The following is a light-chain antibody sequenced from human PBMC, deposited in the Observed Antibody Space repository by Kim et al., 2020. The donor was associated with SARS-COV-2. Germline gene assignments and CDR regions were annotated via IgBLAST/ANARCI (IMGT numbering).Light chain of an antibody. V-gene: IGKV3-20*01. CDR1: QPVSRVY. CDR2: SAI. J-gene: IGKJ2*01. CDR3: QQFGGASLYI. Sequence: PGARATLSCRASQPVSRVYSRWYQQKPGRAPRLLIYSAITRATGIPDRFSGSGSGTDFTLTISRLEPEDFAVYYCQQFGGASLYIFGQGTKLEI.